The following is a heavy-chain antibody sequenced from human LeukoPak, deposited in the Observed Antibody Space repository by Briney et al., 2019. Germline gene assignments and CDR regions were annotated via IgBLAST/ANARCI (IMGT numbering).Heavy chain of an antibody. Sequence: SETLSLTCTVSGGSISSSSYYWGWIRQPPGKGLEWIGSIYYSGSTYYNPSLKSRVTISVDTSKNQFSLKLSSVTAADTAVYYCAKDCGTGPFACSHWGQGTLVTVSS. J-gene: IGHJ4*02. V-gene: IGHV4-39*02. CDR3: AKDCGTGPFACSH. CDR1: GGSISSSSYY. D-gene: IGHD2-15*01. CDR2: IYYSGST.